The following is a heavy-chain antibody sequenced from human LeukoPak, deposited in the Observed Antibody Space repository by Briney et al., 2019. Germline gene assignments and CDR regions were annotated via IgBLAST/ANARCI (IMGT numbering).Heavy chain of an antibody. CDR3: ARRSSLQGGMDV. Sequence: PGGSLRLSCAASGFTFSSYEMNWVRQAPGKGLEWVSYISSSGSTIYYADSVKGRFTISRDNAKNSLYLQMNSLRAEDTAVYYCARRSSLQGGMDVWGQGTTVTVSS. V-gene: IGHV3-48*03. CDR1: GFTFSSYE. D-gene: IGHD4-11*01. J-gene: IGHJ6*02. CDR2: ISSSGSTI.